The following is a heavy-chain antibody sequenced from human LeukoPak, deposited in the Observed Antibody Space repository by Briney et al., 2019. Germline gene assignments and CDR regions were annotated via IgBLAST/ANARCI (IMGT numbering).Heavy chain of an antibody. CDR3: ARLSYYYDSSGYYPPYFDY. CDR1: GYSFTSYW. J-gene: IGHJ4*02. CDR2: IYPGDSDT. V-gene: IGHV5-51*01. Sequence: GESLKISCKGSGYSFTSYWIGWVRQMPGKGLEWMGIIYPGDSDTRYSPSFQGQVTISADKSISTAYLQWSSLKASDTAMYYCARLSYYYDSSGYYPPYFDYWGQGTLVTVSS. D-gene: IGHD3-22*01.